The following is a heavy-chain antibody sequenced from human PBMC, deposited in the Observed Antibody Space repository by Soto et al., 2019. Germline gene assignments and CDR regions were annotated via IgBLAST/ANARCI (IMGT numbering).Heavy chain of an antibody. D-gene: IGHD6-19*01. CDR1: GFTFSSYG. J-gene: IGHJ4*02. Sequence: PVGSLRLSCAASGFTFSSYGMHWVRQAPGKGLEWVAVISYDGSNRYYADSVKGRFTISRDNSKNTLYLQMNSLRAEDTAVYYCAKDQQWLVTSIPGNWGQGTLVTVSS. CDR3: AKDQQWLVTSIPGN. CDR2: ISYDGSNR. V-gene: IGHV3-30*18.